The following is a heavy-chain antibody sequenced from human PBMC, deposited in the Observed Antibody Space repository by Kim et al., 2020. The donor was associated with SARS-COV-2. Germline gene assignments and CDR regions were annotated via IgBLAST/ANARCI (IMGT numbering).Heavy chain of an antibody. D-gene: IGHD6-25*01. J-gene: IGHJ6*02. CDR2: ISSSSSYI. CDR3: ARDLTATNFTGPVYYYYGMDV. V-gene: IGHV3-21*01. CDR1: GFTFSSYS. Sequence: GGSLRLSCAASGFTFSSYSMNWVRQAPGKGLEWVSSISSSSSYIYYADSVKGRFTISRDNAKNSLYLQMNSLRAEDTAVYYCARDLTATNFTGPVYYYYGMDVWGQGTTVTVSS.